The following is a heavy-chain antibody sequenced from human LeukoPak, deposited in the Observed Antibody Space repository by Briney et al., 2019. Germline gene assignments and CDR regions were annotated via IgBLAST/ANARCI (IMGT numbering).Heavy chain of an antibody. CDR2: ISSSSSSRSSII. J-gene: IGHJ4*02. D-gene: IGHD3-10*01. Sequence: GGSLRLSCAASGFTFSRYSMNWVRQAPGKGLEWVSYISSSSSSRSSIIYYADSVKGRLTISRDNAKNSLYLQMNSLRVEDTAVYYCARDYFGSGSYYIGYWGQGTLVTVSS. V-gene: IGHV3-48*01. CDR3: ARDYFGSGSYYIGY. CDR1: GFTFSRYS.